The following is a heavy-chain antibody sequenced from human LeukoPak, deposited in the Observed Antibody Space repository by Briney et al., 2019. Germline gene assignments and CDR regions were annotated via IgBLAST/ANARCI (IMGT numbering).Heavy chain of an antibody. D-gene: IGHD3-16*01. J-gene: IGHJ4*02. CDR1: GGSINSYY. CDR3: TRGAGWLIDY. V-gene: IGHV4-59*01. CDR2: VYYSGST. Sequence: SETLSLTCTVSGGSINSYYWSWIRQPPGKGLDWIGYVYYSGSTNYNPSLESRVTISVDTSKNQFSLKLTSVTAADTAVYYCTRGAGWLIDYWGQGILVTVSS.